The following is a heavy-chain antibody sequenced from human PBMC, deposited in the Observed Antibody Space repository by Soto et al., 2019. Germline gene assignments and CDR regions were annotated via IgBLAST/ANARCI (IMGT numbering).Heavy chain of an antibody. Sequence: PSETLSLTCTVSGGSISSGGYYWSWIRQHPGKGLEWIGYIYYSGSTYYNPSLKSRVTISVDTSKNQFSLKLSSVTAADTAVYYRARRGYSYGYHYYYYGMDVWGQGTTVTVSS. V-gene: IGHV4-31*03. J-gene: IGHJ6*02. CDR3: ARRGYSYGYHYYYYGMDV. D-gene: IGHD5-18*01. CDR1: GGSISSGGYY. CDR2: IYYSGST.